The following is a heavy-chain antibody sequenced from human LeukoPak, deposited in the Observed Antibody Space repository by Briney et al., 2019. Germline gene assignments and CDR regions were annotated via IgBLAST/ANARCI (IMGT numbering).Heavy chain of an antibody. V-gene: IGHV3-7*01. D-gene: IGHD2-21*02. CDR3: ARGGVTHGFDI. CDR1: QFILSGYW. CDR2: IKEDGSEM. J-gene: IGHJ3*02. Sequence: GGSLRLSCIASQFILSGYWMRWVRQAPGNGLEWVANIKEDGSEMYYADSVRGRFTISRDNAKNSLYLQMNNLIAEDTAVYYCARGGVTHGFDIWGQGTVVTVSS.